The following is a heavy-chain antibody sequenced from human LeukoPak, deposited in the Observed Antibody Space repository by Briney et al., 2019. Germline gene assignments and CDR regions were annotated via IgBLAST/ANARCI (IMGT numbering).Heavy chain of an antibody. CDR3: AREAPKGYYGSGSQGFDP. CDR1: GDSINNYY. V-gene: IGHV4-59*12. Sequence: SETLSLTCSVSGDSINNYYWSWIRQPPEKGLEWIGFINYSGSTNYNPSLKSRVTISVDTSKNQFSLKLSSVTAADTAVYYCAREAPKGYYGSGSQGFDPWGQGTLVTVSS. CDR2: INYSGST. J-gene: IGHJ5*02. D-gene: IGHD3-10*01.